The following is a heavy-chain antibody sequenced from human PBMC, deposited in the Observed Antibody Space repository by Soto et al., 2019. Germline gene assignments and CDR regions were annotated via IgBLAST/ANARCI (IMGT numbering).Heavy chain of an antibody. CDR3: ARELVAAAGTGQYYYYGMDV. CDR1: GYTFISYY. V-gene: IGHV1-46*01. Sequence: ASVKVSCKASGYTFISYYMHWVRQAPGQGLEWMGIINPSGGSTSYAQKFQGRVTMTRDTSTSTVYMELSSLRSEDTAVYYCARELVAAAGTGQYYYYGMDVWGQGTTVTVSS. CDR2: INPSGGST. D-gene: IGHD6-13*01. J-gene: IGHJ6*02.